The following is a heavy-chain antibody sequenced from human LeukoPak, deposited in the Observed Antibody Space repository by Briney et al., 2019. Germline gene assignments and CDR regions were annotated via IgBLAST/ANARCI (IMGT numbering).Heavy chain of an antibody. V-gene: IGHV1-2*02. D-gene: IGHD5-12*01. Sequence: ASVKVSCKASGYTFTGYYMHWVRQAPGQGLEWMGWINPNSGGTNYAQKFQGRVTMTRDTSISTAYMELSRLRSDDTAVYYCATAYSGYDYWGAPAFDYWGQGTLVTVSS. CDR1: GYTFTGYY. CDR2: INPNSGGT. CDR3: ATAYSGYDYWGAPAFDY. J-gene: IGHJ4*02.